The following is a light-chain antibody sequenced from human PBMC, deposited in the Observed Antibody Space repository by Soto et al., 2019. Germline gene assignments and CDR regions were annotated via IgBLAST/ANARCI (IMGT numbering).Light chain of an antibody. V-gene: IGLV1-40*01. CDR1: SSNIGAGYH. CDR3: QSYDSSLSVV. Sequence: QSVLTQPPSVSGAPGQRVTISCTGSSSNIGAGYHVHWYQQLPGTAPKLLIYGNSNRPSGVPDRFSGSKSGTSASLAITGLQAEDEADYYCQSYDSSLSVVCGGGTKRTVL. CDR2: GNS. J-gene: IGLJ2*01.